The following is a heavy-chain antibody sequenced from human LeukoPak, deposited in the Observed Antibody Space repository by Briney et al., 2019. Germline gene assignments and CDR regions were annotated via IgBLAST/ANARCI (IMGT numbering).Heavy chain of an antibody. CDR1: GGSFSGYY. V-gene: IGHV4-34*01. Sequence: PSETLSLTCAVYGGSFSGYYWSWIRQPPGKGLEWIGEINHSGSTNYNPSLKSRVTISVDTSKNQFSLKLSSVTAADTAVYYCARPYDYSNSLDYWGQGTLVTVSS. J-gene: IGHJ4*02. D-gene: IGHD4-11*01. CDR2: INHSGST. CDR3: ARPYDYSNSLDY.